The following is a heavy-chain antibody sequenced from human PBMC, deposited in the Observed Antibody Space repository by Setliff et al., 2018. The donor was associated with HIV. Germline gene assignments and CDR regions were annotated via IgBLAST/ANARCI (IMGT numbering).Heavy chain of an antibody. CDR2: ISYDGSYN. CDR1: GFSFNTYA. J-gene: IGHJ4*02. Sequence: TGGSLRLSCAASGFSFNTYAMHWVRQAPGKGLEWVAVISYDGSYNYYADSVKGRFTVSRDNSKNTVYLQMTGLTAEDTAFYFCARDLRNLQSHSGLIHWGQGTLVTVSS. CDR3: ARDLRNLQSHSGLIH. D-gene: IGHD4-4*01. V-gene: IGHV3-30*04.